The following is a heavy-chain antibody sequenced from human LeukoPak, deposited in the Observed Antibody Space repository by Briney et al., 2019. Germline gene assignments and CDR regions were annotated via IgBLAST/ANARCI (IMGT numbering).Heavy chain of an antibody. Sequence: PSETLSLTCTLSRGSLSSSSFYWGWIRQPPGEGLQWIGSIYYSGSTYYNPSLKSRVTISVDTSKNQFSLKLTSVTAADTAVYYCARVVAAATYYFDYWGQGTLVTVSS. D-gene: IGHD6-13*01. CDR1: RGSLSSSSFY. V-gene: IGHV4-39*07. J-gene: IGHJ4*02. CDR2: IYYSGST. CDR3: ARVVAAATYYFDY.